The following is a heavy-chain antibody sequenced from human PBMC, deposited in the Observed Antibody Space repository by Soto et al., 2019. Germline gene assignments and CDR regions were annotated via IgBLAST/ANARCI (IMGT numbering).Heavy chain of an antibody. Sequence: GASVKVSCKASGYTFTGYYMHWVRQAPGQGLEWMGWINPNSGGTNYAQKFQGRVTMTRDTSTSTAYIELSRLRSDDTAVYYCARDVIVVVPAAYYYYGMDVWGQGTTVTVSS. CDR1: GYTFTGYY. J-gene: IGHJ6*02. CDR3: ARDVIVVVPAAYYYYGMDV. V-gene: IGHV1-2*02. D-gene: IGHD2-2*01. CDR2: INPNSGGT.